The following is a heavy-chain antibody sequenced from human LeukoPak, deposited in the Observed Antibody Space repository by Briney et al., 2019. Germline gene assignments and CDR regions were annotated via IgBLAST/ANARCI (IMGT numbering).Heavy chain of an antibody. V-gene: IGHV4-30-2*01. CDR2: IYHSGST. CDR3: AREGSSGYYYFLDY. CDR1: GGSISSGGYS. D-gene: IGHD3-22*01. J-gene: IGHJ4*02. Sequence: SETLSLTCAVSGGSISSGGYSWSWIRQPPGKGLEWIGYIYHSGSTYYNPSLKSRVTISVDRSKNQFSLKLSSVTAADTAVYYCAREGSSGYYYFLDYWGQGTLVTVSS.